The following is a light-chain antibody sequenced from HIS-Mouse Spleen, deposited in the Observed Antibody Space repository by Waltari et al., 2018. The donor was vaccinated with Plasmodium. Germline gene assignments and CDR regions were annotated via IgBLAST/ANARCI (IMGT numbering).Light chain of an antibody. CDR3: YSTDSSGNHRV. CDR2: EDS. J-gene: IGLJ3*02. V-gene: IGLV3-10*01. Sequence: SYELTQPPSVSVSPGQTARITCSGDALPKKYAYWSQQKSGQAPLLVIYEDSKRPSWIPERFSGSSSGTMATLTISGAQVEDEADYYCYSTDSSGNHRVFGGGTKLTVL. CDR1: ALPKKY.